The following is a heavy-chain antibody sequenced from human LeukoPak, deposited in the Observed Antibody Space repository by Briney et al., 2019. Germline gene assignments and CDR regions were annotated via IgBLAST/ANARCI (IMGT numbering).Heavy chain of an antibody. J-gene: IGHJ3*02. Sequence: PSETLSLTCTISGGSISSYYWSWIRQPAGKGLEWIGRIYTSGSTNYNPSLKSRVTMSVDTSKNQFSLKLSSVTAADTAVYYCARGDIVATKNAFDIWGQGTMVTVSS. V-gene: IGHV4-4*07. CDR1: GGSISSYY. CDR3: ARGDIVATKNAFDI. D-gene: IGHD5-12*01. CDR2: IYTSGST.